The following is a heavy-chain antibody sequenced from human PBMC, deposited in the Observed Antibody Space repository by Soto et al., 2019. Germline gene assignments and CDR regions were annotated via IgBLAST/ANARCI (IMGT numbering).Heavy chain of an antibody. J-gene: IGHJ6*02. CDR1: GRSFSSDG. CDR2: IIPVFGNT. CDR3: GRGQYYSSGSAATSYFYFGIDV. V-gene: IGHV1-69*06. Sequence: QLQLEQSGPEVKKPGSSVKVSCKASGRSFSSDGVSWVRQAPGQGLEWMGGIIPVFGNTKYVQRFQGRLTINADKSTSTGYKEMGRLSSEETAVFFFGRGQYYSSGSAATSYFYFGIDVWGQGTTVIVSS. D-gene: IGHD3-10*01.